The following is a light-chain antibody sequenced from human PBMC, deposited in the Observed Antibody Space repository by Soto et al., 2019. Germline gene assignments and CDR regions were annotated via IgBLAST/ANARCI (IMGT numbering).Light chain of an antibody. V-gene: IGKV1-5*03. CDR3: QQYGSSPPIT. J-gene: IGKJ5*01. Sequence: DIQMTQSPSTLSASVGDRVTITCRASQSISVWLAWYQQKPGKAPKLLIYRASRLESGVPSRFSGSGSGTEFTLTISSLQSEDFAVYYCQQYGSSPPITFGQGTRLEIK. CDR1: QSISVW. CDR2: RAS.